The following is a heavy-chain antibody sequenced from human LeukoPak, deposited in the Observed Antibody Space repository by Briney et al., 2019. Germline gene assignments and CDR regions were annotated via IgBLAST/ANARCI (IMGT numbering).Heavy chain of an antibody. V-gene: IGHV3-7*01. D-gene: IGHD3-10*01. Sequence: PGGSLRLSCAASGFTFVNYWMSWVRQAPGKGLEWVANIKQDGSEKYYVDPVKGRFTVSRDNAKNSLYLQMNSLRAEDTAVYYCARRVGEILLGYHFDYWGQGTLVTVSS. CDR3: ARRVGEILLGYHFDY. J-gene: IGHJ4*02. CDR1: GFTFVNYW. CDR2: IKQDGSEK.